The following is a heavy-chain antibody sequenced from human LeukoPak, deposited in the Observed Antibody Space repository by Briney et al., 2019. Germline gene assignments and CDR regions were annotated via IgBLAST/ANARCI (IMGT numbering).Heavy chain of an antibody. J-gene: IGHJ4*02. Sequence: GGSLRLSYAASGFTFSSYAMSWVRQAPGKGLEWVSAISGSGGSTYYADSVKGRFTISRDNSKNTLYLQMNSLRAEDTAVYYCAKQGGCCSGGSCYSWVFDYWGQGTLVTVSS. D-gene: IGHD2-15*01. CDR2: ISGSGGST. CDR1: GFTFSSYA. V-gene: IGHV3-23*01. CDR3: AKQGGCCSGGSCYSWVFDY.